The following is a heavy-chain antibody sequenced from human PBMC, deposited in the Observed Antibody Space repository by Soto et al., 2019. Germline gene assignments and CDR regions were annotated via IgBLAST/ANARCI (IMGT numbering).Heavy chain of an antibody. J-gene: IGHJ5*02. D-gene: IGHD3-10*01. Sequence: QVQLQESGPGLVKPSETLSLTCTVSGGSISSYYWSWIRQPPGKGLEWIGYIYYSGSTNYNPSLKSRVTISVDTSKNQFSLKLSSVTAADTAVYCCAREGLGEDWFDPWGQGTLVTVSS. CDR3: AREGLGEDWFDP. V-gene: IGHV4-59*01. CDR1: GGSISSYY. CDR2: IYYSGST.